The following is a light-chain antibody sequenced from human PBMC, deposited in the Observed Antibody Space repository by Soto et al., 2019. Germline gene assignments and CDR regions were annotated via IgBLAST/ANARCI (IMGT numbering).Light chain of an antibody. CDR3: QQYGSSPRLT. J-gene: IGKJ4*01. CDR1: QSVSSSY. CDR2: GAS. V-gene: IGKV3-20*01. Sequence: IVLTQSPGTLSLSPEERATLSCRASQSVSSSYLAWYQQKPGQAPRLLIYGASSRATGIPDRFSGSGSGTDFTLTISRLEPEDFAVYYCQQYGSSPRLTFGGGTKVDIK.